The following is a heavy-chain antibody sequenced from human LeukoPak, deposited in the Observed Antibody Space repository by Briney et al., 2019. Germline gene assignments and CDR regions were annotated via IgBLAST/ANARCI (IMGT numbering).Heavy chain of an antibody. CDR3: ARGGGWFDP. CDR1: GGSFSGYY. J-gene: IGHJ5*02. CDR2: INHSGST. Sequence: SETLSLTCAVYGGSFSGYYWSWIRQPPGKGLEWIGEINHSGSTNYNPSLKSRVTISVDTSKNQFSPKLSSVTAADTAVYYCARGGGWFDPWGQGTLVTVSS. V-gene: IGHV4-34*01.